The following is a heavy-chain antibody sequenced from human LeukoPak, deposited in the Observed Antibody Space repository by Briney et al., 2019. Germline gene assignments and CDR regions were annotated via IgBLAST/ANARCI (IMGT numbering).Heavy chain of an antibody. J-gene: IGHJ5*02. CDR3: ARRGYSSGSNWFDP. Sequence: SETLSLTCAVSGGSISSSNWWSGVRQPPGKGLEWIGEIYHSGSTNYNPSLKSRVTISGDTSRNQFSLKVNSVTAADTAVYYCARRGYSSGSNWFDPWGQGTLVTVS. V-gene: IGHV4-4*02. D-gene: IGHD2-15*01. CDR2: IYHSGST. CDR1: GGSISSSNW.